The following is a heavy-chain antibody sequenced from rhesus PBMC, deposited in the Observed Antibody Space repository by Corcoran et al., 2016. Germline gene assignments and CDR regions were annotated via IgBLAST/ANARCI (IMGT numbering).Heavy chain of an antibody. D-gene: IGHD6-25*01. CDR2: INGSSGNT. J-gene: IGHJ4*01. CDR1: GGSVSSSNW. CDR3: ARDESLSGSSHY. Sequence: QVQLQESGPGLVKPSETLSLTCAVSGGSVSSSNWWSWIRQPPGKGLELIGYINGSSGNTYFNPSLKSRVTMSTDTSKNQFSLKLSSVTAADTAVYYCARDESLSGSSHYWGQGVLVTVSS. V-gene: IGHV4-65*01.